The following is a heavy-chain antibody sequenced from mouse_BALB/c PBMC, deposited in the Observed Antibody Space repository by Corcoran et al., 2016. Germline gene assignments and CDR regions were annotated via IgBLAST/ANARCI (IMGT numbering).Heavy chain of an antibody. Sequence: QIQLVQSGPELKKSGETVKISCNASGYTFTNYGMNWVKQAPGKGLKWMGWINTYTGEPTYADDFKGRYAFSLETSASTAYLQINNLKNEDTATYFCASGLPYAMYYWGQGTSVNVSS. CDR3: ASGLPYAMYY. V-gene: IGHV9-3-1*01. CDR2: INTYTGEP. CDR1: GYTFTNYG. J-gene: IGHJ4*01.